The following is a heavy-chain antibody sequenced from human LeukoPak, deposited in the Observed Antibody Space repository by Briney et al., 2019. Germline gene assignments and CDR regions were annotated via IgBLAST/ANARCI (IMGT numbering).Heavy chain of an antibody. D-gene: IGHD3-22*01. CDR1: GGSISSGGYS. Sequence: SETLSLTCAVSGGSISSGGYSWSWIRQPPGKGLEWIVYIYHSGSTYYNPSLKSRVTISVDRSKNQFSLKLSSVTAADTAVYYCARGKHYYDSSGYYYDYYYGMDVWGQGTTVTVSS. J-gene: IGHJ6*02. V-gene: IGHV4-30-2*01. CDR3: ARGKHYYDSSGYYYDYYYGMDV. CDR2: IYHSGST.